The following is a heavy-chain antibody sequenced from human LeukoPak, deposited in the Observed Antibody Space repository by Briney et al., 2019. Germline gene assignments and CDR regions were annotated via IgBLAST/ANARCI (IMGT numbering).Heavy chain of an antibody. CDR3: ARMIPATPDYFDC. V-gene: IGHV4-4*02. D-gene: IGHD2-15*01. J-gene: IGHJ4*02. CDR1: GVSISSSDW. Sequence: PSGTLFLTCAVSGVSISSSDWWTWVRQTPGTGLEWLGEIHHSGTTNYNPSLKSRVVISVDKSKNQFSLRLKSVTAADTAMYYCARMIPATPDYFDCWGQGTLITVSS. CDR2: IHHSGTT.